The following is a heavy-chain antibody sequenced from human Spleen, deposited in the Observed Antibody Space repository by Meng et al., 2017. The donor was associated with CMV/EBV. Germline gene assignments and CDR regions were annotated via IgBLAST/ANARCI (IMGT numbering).Heavy chain of an antibody. CDR3: ARGTIFGVVDY. V-gene: IGHV3-74*01. CDR2: TNSDGSST. D-gene: IGHD3-3*01. CDR1: GFTFSSYE. Sequence: GGSLRLSCAASGFTFSSYEMHWVRQARGKGLVWVSRTNSDGSSTRYADSVKGRFTISRDNAKNTLYLQMNSLRAEDTAMYYCARGTIFGVVDYRGQGTLVTVSS. J-gene: IGHJ4*02.